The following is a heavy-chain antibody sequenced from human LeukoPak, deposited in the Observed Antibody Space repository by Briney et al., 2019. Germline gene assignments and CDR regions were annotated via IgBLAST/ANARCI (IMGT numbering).Heavy chain of an antibody. D-gene: IGHD3/OR15-3a*01. Sequence: GGSLRLSCAASGFTFSDYYMTWIRRAPGKGMGWVSDIRSSGSTIYFADSMKGRFTVSRDNAKTSLYLQMNSLRAEDTAVYYCARDFGREATGAFDIWGQGTMVTVPS. J-gene: IGHJ3*02. V-gene: IGHV3-11*04. CDR1: GFTFSDYY. CDR3: ARDFGREATGAFDI. CDR2: IRSSGSTI.